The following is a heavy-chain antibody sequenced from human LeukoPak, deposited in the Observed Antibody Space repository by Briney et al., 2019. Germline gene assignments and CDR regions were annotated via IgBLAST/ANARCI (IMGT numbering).Heavy chain of an antibody. J-gene: IGHJ6*02. CDR2: IKQDGSER. CDR3: AREYNYYDSSGYYYVYGMDV. CDR1: GFSMSVYW. Sequence: GGSLRLSCEASGFSMSVYWMSWVRQAPGKGLEWVGNIKQDGSERNYVDSVKGRFTISRDNAKNSLYLQMNSLRAEDTAVYYCAREYNYYDSSGYYYVYGMDVWGQGTTVTVSS. D-gene: IGHD3-22*01. V-gene: IGHV3-7*01.